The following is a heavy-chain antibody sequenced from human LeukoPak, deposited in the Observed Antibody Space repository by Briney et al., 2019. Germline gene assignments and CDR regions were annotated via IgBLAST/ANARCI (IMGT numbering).Heavy chain of an antibody. Sequence: ASVKVSCKASGGTFSSYIISWVRQAPGQGLEWMGRIIPILGIANYAQKFQGRVTITADKSTSTAYMELSSLRSEDTAVYYCARVGESLDFDYWGQGTLVTVSS. V-gene: IGHV1-69*02. CDR3: ARVGESLDFDY. CDR2: IIPILGIA. CDR1: GGTFSSYI. D-gene: IGHD3-16*01. J-gene: IGHJ4*02.